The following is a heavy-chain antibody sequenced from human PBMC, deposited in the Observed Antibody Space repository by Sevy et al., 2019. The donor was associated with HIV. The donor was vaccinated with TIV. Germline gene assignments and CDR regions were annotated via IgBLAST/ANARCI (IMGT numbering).Heavy chain of an antibody. D-gene: IGHD6-13*01. V-gene: IGHV3-30*18. CDR3: VKSVATAGYHFDY. CDR1: GFTFSNYG. J-gene: IGHJ4*02. Sequence: GGSLRLSCAAPGFTFSNYGMHWVRQAPGKGLDWVAILSHDGSEKKFADSVKGRFTISRDNSKNTLYLQMNSLRAEDTALYYCVKSVATAGYHFDYWGLGTLVTVSS. CDR2: LSHDGSEK.